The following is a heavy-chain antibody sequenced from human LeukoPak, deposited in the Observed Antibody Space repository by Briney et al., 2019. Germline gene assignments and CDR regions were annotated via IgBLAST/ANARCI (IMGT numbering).Heavy chain of an antibody. V-gene: IGHV3-9*01. J-gene: IGHJ4*02. CDR2: IIWNGGRT. D-gene: IGHD5-18*01. CDR3: AKASGYSFGHFDY. Sequence: PGGSLRLSCAASGFTFDDYAMHWVRQAPGKGLEWVSDIIWNGGRTGYADSVKGRFTISRDNAKNSLYLQMNNLRPEDTALYYCAKASGYSFGHFDYWGQGTLVTVSS. CDR1: GFTFDDYA.